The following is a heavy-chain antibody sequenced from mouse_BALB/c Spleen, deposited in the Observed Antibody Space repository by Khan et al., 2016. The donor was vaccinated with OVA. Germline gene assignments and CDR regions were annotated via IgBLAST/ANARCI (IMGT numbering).Heavy chain of an antibody. Sequence: QVQLQQPGAELVNPGASVNLSCKASGYTLTSYWMHWVKQRPGQGLEWIGEINPSNGRTNYNEKFKSKATLTVDKSSSTAYMQLSSPTSEDSAVYYCARLLIDFDCWGRGTTLTVSS. CDR1: GYTLTSYW. CDR2: INPSNGRT. V-gene: IGHV1S81*02. CDR3: ARLLIDFDC. J-gene: IGHJ2*01. D-gene: IGHD2-1*01.